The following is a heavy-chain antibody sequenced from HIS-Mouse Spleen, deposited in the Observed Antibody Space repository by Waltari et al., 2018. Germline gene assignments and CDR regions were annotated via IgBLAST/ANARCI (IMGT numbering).Heavy chain of an antibody. CDR1: GYTFTGYY. CDR2: INPNRGGT. D-gene: IGHD3-9*01. Sequence: QVQLVQSGAEVKKPGASVTVSCTASGYTFTGYYMHWLRPAPGQGLEWMGWINPNRGGTNYAQKFQGRVTMTRDTSISTAYMELSRLRSDDTAVYYCARGPTTIRYFDWLLFDYWGQGTLVTVSS. CDR3: ARGPTTIRYFDWLLFDY. J-gene: IGHJ4*02. V-gene: IGHV1-2*02.